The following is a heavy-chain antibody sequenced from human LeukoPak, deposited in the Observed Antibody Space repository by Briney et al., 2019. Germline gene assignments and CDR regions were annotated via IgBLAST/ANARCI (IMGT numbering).Heavy chain of an antibody. Sequence: ASEKVSRKHSVHSLTQLSIYWVRQTPGKGLEWMRDSHPVDCAPKLAQNFHGRISMTEDTSIDTAYLVFTSLTSDDTALYFCAAVRTSPQDFYDDTASRNPFDYWGQGTLVTVSS. CDR1: VHSLTQLS. J-gene: IGHJ4*02. CDR3: AAVRTSPQDFYDDTASRNPFDY. D-gene: IGHD5-18*01. V-gene: IGHV1-24*01. CDR2: SHPVDCAP.